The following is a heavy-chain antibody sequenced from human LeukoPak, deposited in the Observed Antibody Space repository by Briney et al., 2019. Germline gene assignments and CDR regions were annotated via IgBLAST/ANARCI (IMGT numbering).Heavy chain of an antibody. J-gene: IGHJ4*02. CDR2: ISSSGSTI. CDR3: ARDFGIAVADDYFDY. D-gene: IGHD6-19*01. CDR1: GFTFSSYE. V-gene: IGHV3-48*03. Sequence: TGGSLRLSCAASGFTFSSYEMNWVRQAPGKGLEWVSYISSSGSTIYYADSVKGRFTISRDNAKNSLYLQMNSLRAEDTAVYYCARDFGIAVADDYFDYWGQGTLVTVSS.